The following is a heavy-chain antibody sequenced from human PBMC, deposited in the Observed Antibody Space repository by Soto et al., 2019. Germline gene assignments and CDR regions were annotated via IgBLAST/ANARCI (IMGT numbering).Heavy chain of an antibody. D-gene: IGHD3-9*01. CDR2: ISAYNGNT. V-gene: IGHV1-18*01. CDR3: ARFYDILTGYENWFDP. CDR1: GYTFSSYC. Sequence: GAPVKVSCKASGYTFSSYCISWVRQAPGHGLEWMGWISAYNGNTNYAQKLQGRVTMTTDTSTSTAYMELRSLRSDDTAVYYCARFYDILTGYENWFDPWGQGTLVTVSS. J-gene: IGHJ5*02.